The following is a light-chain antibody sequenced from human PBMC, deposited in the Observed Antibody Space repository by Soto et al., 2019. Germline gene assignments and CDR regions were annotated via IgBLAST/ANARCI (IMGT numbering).Light chain of an antibody. CDR1: QSVSSTH. Sequence: EILLTQSPGILSLSPGERATLACRASQSVSSTHLAWYQQKPGQAPRLLIYGASSRATGIPDRFSGSGSGTDFTLTMSRLEPEDFAVYYCQQYGNSPRFTFGPGTKVDI. J-gene: IGKJ3*01. CDR3: QQYGNSPRFT. V-gene: IGKV3-20*01. CDR2: GAS.